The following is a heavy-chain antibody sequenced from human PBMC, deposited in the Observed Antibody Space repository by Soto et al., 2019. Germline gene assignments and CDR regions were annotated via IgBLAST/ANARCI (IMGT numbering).Heavy chain of an antibody. J-gene: IGHJ6*02. CDR3: ARAVAGFGYYYYGMDV. CDR1: CYTFTSYG. CDR2: ISAYNGNT. Sequence: ASVKISCKASCYTFTSYGISWVLQAPGQGLEWMGWISAYNGNTNYAQKLQGRVTMTTDTSTSTAYMELRSLRSDDTAVYYCARAVAGFGYYYYGMDVWGQGTTVTVSS. D-gene: IGHD6-19*01. V-gene: IGHV1-18*01.